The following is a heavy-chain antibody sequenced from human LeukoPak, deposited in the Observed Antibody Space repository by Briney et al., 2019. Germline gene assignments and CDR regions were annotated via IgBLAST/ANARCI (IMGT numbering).Heavy chain of an antibody. CDR3: AKCRWDIVVVPAAIYYFDY. V-gene: IGHV3-23*01. D-gene: IGHD2-2*02. J-gene: IGHJ4*02. Sequence: PGGSLRVSLVASGFTFCSYALGWVRPGPGEGLEGGSPISGSGGSTYYADSVKGRFTISRDNSKNTLYLQMNSLRAEDTAVYYCAKCRWDIVVVPAAIYYFDYWGQGTLVTVSS. CDR2: ISGSGGST. CDR1: GFTFCSYA.